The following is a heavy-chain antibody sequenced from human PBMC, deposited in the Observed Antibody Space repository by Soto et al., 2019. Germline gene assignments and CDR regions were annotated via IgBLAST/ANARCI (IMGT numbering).Heavy chain of an antibody. CDR2: ISGDGVTT. CDR3: DREYYGLLTGYYTDY. Sequence: EVQLVESGGDLVQRGGSLRLSCAASGFPFSSSWMHWVRHTPGKGLDWVARISGDGVTTYYPDSVTGRFTVSRDNAKNTLSLQIRGLRAEETDVYYCDREYYGLLTGYYTDYWGQGTLVSVSS. D-gene: IGHD3-9*01. V-gene: IGHV3-74*01. CDR1: GFPFSSSW. J-gene: IGHJ4*02.